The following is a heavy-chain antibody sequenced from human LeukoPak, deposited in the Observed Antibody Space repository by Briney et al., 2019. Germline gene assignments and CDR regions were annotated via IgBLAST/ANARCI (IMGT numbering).Heavy chain of an antibody. CDR1: GFTFSSYW. Sequence: GGSLRLSCAASGFTFSSYWMHWVRQGPGKGLVWVSRIKSDGSDTTYADSVKGRFTISRDNAKNSLYLQMNSLRAEDTAVYSCARIKEYGFDIWGQGTMVTVSS. CDR3: ARIKEYGFDI. D-gene: IGHD3-10*01. CDR2: IKSDGSDT. J-gene: IGHJ3*02. V-gene: IGHV3-74*01.